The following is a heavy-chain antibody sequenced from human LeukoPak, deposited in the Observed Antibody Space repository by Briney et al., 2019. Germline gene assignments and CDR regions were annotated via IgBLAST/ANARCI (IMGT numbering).Heavy chain of an antibody. CDR2: ISAYNGNT. CDR3: ARDRLRYYDFWSGPNGDY. CDR1: GYTFTSYG. D-gene: IGHD3-3*01. Sequence: GASVKVSCKASGYTFTSYGISWVRQAPGQGLEWMGWISAYNGNTNYAQKLQGRVTMTIDTSTSTAYMELRSMRSDDTAVYYCARDRLRYYDFWSGPNGDYWGQGTLVTVSS. V-gene: IGHV1-18*01. J-gene: IGHJ4*02.